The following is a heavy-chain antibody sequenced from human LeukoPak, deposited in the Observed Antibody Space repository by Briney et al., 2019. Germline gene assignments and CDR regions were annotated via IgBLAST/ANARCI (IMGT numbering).Heavy chain of an antibody. CDR3: ASALFYYDSRGYYPFGY. J-gene: IGHJ4*02. CDR1: GYTFTSNA. Sequence: ASVKVSCKASGYTFTSNAMNWVRQAPGQGLEWMRWINTNTGNPTYAQGFTGRFVFSLDTSVSTAYLHISSLEAEDTAVYYCASALFYYDSRGYYPFGYWGQGTLVTVSS. D-gene: IGHD3-22*01. CDR2: INTNTGNP. V-gene: IGHV7-4-1*02.